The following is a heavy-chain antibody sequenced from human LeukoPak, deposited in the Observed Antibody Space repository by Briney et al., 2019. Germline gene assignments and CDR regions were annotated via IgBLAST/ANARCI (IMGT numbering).Heavy chain of an antibody. CDR1: GYTLTELS. V-gene: IGHV1-24*01. CDR2: FDPEDGET. J-gene: IGHJ4*02. D-gene: IGHD3-10*01. CDR3: ATPELDHYGTRSYYFDY. Sequence: ASVKVSCKVPGYTLTELSMHWVRQAPGKGLEWMGGFDPEDGETIYAQKFQGRVTMTEDTSTDTAYMELSSLRSEDTAVYYCATPELDHYGTRSYYFDYWGQGTLVTVSS.